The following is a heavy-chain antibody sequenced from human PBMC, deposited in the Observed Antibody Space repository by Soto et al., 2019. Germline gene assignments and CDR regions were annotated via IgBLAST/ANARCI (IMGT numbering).Heavy chain of an antibody. J-gene: IGHJ4*02. CDR1: GGPFSGYY. D-gene: IGHD1-20*01. Sequence: PSETLSLTCAVYGGPFSGYYWSWIRQPPGKGLEWIGEINHSGSTNYNPSLKSRVTMSVDTSKNQFSLKLSSVTAADTAVYYCARDNGGFDYWGQGTPVTVSS. CDR2: INHSGST. V-gene: IGHV4-34*01. CDR3: ARDNGGFDY.